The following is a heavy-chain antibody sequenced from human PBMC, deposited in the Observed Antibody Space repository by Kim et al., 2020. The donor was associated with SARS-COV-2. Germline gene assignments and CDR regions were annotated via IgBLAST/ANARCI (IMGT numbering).Heavy chain of an antibody. CDR2: IGEDGRHE. D-gene: IGHD5-18*01. J-gene: IGHJ2*01. Sequence: GGSLRLSCEVSGFSFSTSAMHWVRQAPGKGLEWVAAIGEDGRHENYGDSVKGRFTISRDNFKNTLYLQMNRLRAEDTSVFYCVRGASLWWYFGLWGRGTRVTVSS. CDR3: VRGASLWWYFGL. V-gene: IGHV3-30*04. CDR1: GFSFSTSA.